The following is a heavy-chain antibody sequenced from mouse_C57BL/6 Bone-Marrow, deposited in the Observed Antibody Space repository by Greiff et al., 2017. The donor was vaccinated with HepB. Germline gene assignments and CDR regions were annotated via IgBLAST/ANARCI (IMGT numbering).Heavy chain of an antibody. D-gene: IGHD2-2*01. CDR1: GYTFTSYW. Sequence: QVQLQQPGAELVKPGASVKMSCKASGYTFTSYWITWVKQRPGQGLEWIGDIYPGSGSTNYNEKFKSKATLTVDTSSSTAYMQLSSLTSEDAAVYCCAREGWLRRGGFAYWGQGTLVTVSA. CDR2: IYPGSGST. J-gene: IGHJ3*01. V-gene: IGHV1-55*01. CDR3: AREGWLRRGGFAY.